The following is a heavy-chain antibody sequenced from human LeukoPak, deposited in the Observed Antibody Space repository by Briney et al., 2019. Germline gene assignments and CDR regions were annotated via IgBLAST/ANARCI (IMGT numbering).Heavy chain of an antibody. D-gene: IGHD1-26*01. J-gene: IGHJ4*02. Sequence: AGGSLRLSCTVSGFTFNNYGMHWVRQAPGKGLEWVALISYDGSIKYYADSVKGRFTISRDNSKNTLYLQMNSLKAEDTALYYCAKSDHGNGDYDYWGQGTLVTVSS. CDR1: GFTFNNYG. CDR3: AKSDHGNGDYDY. CDR2: ISYDGSIK. V-gene: IGHV3-30*18.